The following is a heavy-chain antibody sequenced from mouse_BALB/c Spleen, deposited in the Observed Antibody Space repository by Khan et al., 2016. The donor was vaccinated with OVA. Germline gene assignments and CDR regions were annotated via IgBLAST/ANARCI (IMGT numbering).Heavy chain of an antibody. CDR1: GYTFTDYE. V-gene: IGHV1-15*01. CDR3: TSYDYDAMDY. CDR2: IDPETGGT. Sequence: VQLQESGAELVRPGASVTLSCKASGYTFTDYEMHWVKQTPVHGLEWIGAIDPETGGTAYNQKFKGKATLTADKSSSTAYMELRSLTSEDSAVYYCTSYDYDAMDYWGQGTSVTVSS. J-gene: IGHJ4*01.